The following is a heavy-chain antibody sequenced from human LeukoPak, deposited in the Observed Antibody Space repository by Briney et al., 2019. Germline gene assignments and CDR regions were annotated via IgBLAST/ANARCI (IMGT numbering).Heavy chain of an antibody. CDR2: INRSGST. CDR3: ARVSGWPRDYFDY. J-gene: IGHJ4*02. Sequence: SETLSLTCTVSGVPIRSYYWSWIRQSLGKGLEWIGEINRSGSTTYKTSLKSRVTVSIDTSKNQFSLKVSSVTAADTAVYYCARVSGWPRDYFDYWGQGALVTVSS. V-gene: IGHV4-59*12. CDR1: GVPIRSYY. D-gene: IGHD6-19*01.